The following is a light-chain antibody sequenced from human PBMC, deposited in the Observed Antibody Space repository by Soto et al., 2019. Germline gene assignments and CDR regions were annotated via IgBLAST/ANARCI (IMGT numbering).Light chain of an antibody. Sequence: DIPMTQSPSTLSASVGDRVTITCRASQSISSWLAWYQQKLGRAPRLLIYDAYSLESGVPSRFSGSGYGTEFALTISSRQPDDCATYYCQQYNTYSSLTFGGGTKVEI. V-gene: IGKV1-5*01. CDR3: QQYNTYSSLT. CDR1: QSISSW. J-gene: IGKJ4*01. CDR2: DAY.